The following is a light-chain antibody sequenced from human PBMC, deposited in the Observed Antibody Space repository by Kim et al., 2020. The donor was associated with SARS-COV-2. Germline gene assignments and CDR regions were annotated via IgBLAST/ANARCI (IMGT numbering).Light chain of an antibody. CDR1: QSVVTN. CDR3: QQYENLPPWT. V-gene: IGKV3-15*01. Sequence: IVMTQSPATLSVSPGDRATLSCRADQSVVTNLAWYQQKPGQAPRLLISDASTRATGVPRRFSGSGSGTEFTLTISSLQSEDFAVYYCQQYENLPPWTFGQGTKVDIK. CDR2: DAS. J-gene: IGKJ1*01.